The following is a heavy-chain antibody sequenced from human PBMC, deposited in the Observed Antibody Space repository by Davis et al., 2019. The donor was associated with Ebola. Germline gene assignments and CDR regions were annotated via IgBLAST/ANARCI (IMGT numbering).Heavy chain of an antibody. CDR1: GFTFSSYS. CDR2: ISSSSSYI. J-gene: IGHJ4*02. V-gene: IGHV3-21*01. D-gene: IGHD3-22*01. CDR3: ARDFPHYYDSTTFVDY. Sequence: PGGSLRLSCEASGFTFSSYSMNWVRQAPGKGLEWVSSISSSSSYIYYADSVKGRFTISRDNAKNSLYLQMNSLRAEDTAVYYCARDFPHYYDSTTFVDYWGQGTLVTVSS.